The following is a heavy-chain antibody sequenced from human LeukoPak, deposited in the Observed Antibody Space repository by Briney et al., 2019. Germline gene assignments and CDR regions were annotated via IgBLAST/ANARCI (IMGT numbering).Heavy chain of an antibody. J-gene: IGHJ6*03. CDR2: TYYRSKWYN. Sequence: SQTLSLTCAISGDSVSSNSAAWNWIRQSPSRGLEWLGRTYYRSKWYNDYAVSVKSRITINPDTSKNQFSLQLNSVTPEDTAVYYCARDRPDIVATRCYYYYMDVWGKGTTVTVSS. CDR3: ARDRPDIVATRCYYYYMDV. CDR1: GDSVSSNSAA. D-gene: IGHD5-12*01. V-gene: IGHV6-1*01.